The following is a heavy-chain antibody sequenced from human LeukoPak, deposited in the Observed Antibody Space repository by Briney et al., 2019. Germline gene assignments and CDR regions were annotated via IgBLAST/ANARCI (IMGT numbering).Heavy chain of an antibody. CDR3: ARLIYGGNSVPYFDY. CDR1: GFTFSSYA. V-gene: IGHV3-23*01. CDR2: ISGSGGST. D-gene: IGHD4-23*01. J-gene: IGHJ4*02. Sequence: PGGSLRLSCAASGFTFSSYAMSWVRQAPGKGLEWVSAISGSGGSTYYADSVKGRFTISRDNPKNTLYLQMNSLRAEDTAVYYCARLIYGGNSVPYFDYWGQGTLVTVSS.